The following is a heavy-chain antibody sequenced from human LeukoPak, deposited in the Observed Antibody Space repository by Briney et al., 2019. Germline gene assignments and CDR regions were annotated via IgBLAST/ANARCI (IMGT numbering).Heavy chain of an antibody. CDR2: IIPIFGTA. J-gene: IGHJ4*02. Sequence: SVNVSCKASGGTFSSYAISWVRQAPGQGLEWMGGIIPIFGTANYAQKFQGRVTITADESTSTAYMELSSLRSEDTAVYYCARSHSRAVVGREFDYWGQGTLVTVSS. V-gene: IGHV1-69*13. CDR3: ARSHSRAVVGREFDY. CDR1: GGTFSSYA. D-gene: IGHD6-19*01.